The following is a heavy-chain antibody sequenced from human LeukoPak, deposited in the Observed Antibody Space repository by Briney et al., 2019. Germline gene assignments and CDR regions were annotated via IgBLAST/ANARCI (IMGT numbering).Heavy chain of an antibody. J-gene: IGHJ5*02. Sequence: PSETLSLTCTVSGYSLSSGFYWGWVRQPPGKGLGWIGSIYYSGSTHYNPSLKSRVTISVDTSKNQFSLKLRSVTAADTAVYYCARPVPSRLGWFDPWGQGTLVTVSS. V-gene: IGHV4-38-2*02. CDR1: GYSLSSGFY. D-gene: IGHD1-1*01. CDR2: IYYSGST. CDR3: ARPVPSRLGWFDP.